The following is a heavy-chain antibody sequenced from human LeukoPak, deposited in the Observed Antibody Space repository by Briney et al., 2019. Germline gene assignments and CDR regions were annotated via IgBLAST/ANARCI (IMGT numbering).Heavy chain of an antibody. CDR1: GFTFSSYW. Sequence: PGGSLRLSCAASGFTFSSYWMHWVRQAPGKGLVWVSRINSDGSSTSYADSVKGRFTISRDNAKNSLYLQMNSLRAEDTAVYYCARLGRDYYDSSGYYAPDYWGQGTLVTVSS. CDR3: ARLGRDYYDSSGYYAPDY. D-gene: IGHD3-22*01. J-gene: IGHJ4*02. CDR2: INSDGSST. V-gene: IGHV3-74*01.